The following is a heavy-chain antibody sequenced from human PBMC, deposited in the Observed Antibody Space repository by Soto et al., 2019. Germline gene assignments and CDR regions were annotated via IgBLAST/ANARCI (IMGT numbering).Heavy chain of an antibody. CDR1: GGSITNHY. CDR2: ISPSGRA. J-gene: IGHJ2*01. D-gene: IGHD3-16*01. Sequence: QVQLQESGPRLVTPSETLTLTCSLSGGSITNHYLGWIRQPTGKGLEFLGRISPSGRAHYNPSLQILVTISVDTTNHQFSLKVNSVTAADTAIYYCARYYDVNTAVDYWYFDLWGRGTLVTVSS. CDR3: ARYYDVNTAVDYWYFDL. V-gene: IGHV4-4*07.